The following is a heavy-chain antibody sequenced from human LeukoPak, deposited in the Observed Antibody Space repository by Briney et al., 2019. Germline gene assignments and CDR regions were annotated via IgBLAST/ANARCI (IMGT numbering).Heavy chain of an antibody. CDR3: ARHLRGGWYGVDY. CDR1: GGSISSSNW. CDR2: IYHSGST. D-gene: IGHD6-19*01. Sequence: PSGTLSLTCAVSGGSISSSNWWSWVRQPPGKGLEWIGEIYHSGSTNYNPSLKSRVTISVDTSKNQLSLKLNSVTAADTAVYYCARHLRGGWYGVDYWGQGTLVTVSS. J-gene: IGHJ4*02. V-gene: IGHV4-4*02.